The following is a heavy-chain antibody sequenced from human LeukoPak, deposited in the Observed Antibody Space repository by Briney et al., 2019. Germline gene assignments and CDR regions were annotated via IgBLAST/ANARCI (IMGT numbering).Heavy chain of an antibody. J-gene: IGHJ4*02. Sequence: SETLSLTCAVYGGSFSGYYWSWIRQPPGKGLEWIGEINHSGSTNYNPSLKSRVTISVDTSKNQFSLKLSSVTAADTAVYYCARDIVGAKFFDYWGQGTLVTVSS. CDR2: INHSGST. CDR1: GGSFSGYY. CDR3: ARDIVGAKFFDY. V-gene: IGHV4-34*01. D-gene: IGHD1-26*01.